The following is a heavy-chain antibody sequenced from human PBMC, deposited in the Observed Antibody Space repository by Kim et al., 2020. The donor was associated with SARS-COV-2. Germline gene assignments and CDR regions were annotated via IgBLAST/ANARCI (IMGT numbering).Heavy chain of an antibody. CDR2: ISYDSFNK. V-gene: IGHV3-33*05. CDR3: GRDRSGLRGPDY. J-gene: IGHJ4*02. CDR1: GFSFRFYG. D-gene: IGHD2-15*01. Sequence: GGSLRLSCAASGFSFRFYGIHWLRQAPGKGLEWVALISYDSFNKNYADSVKGRFTISRDNSKNTLYLQMNSLRADDTAVYYCGRDRSGLRGPDYWGQGTL.